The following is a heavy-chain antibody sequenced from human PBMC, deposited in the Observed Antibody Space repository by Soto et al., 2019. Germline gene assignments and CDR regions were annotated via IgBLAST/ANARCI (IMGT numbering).Heavy chain of an antibody. CDR1: GGTFVSSA. CDR3: AKKNPHGDSNKAWLDP. V-gene: IGHV1-69*01. Sequence: QVQLLQSGAELREPGSSVRVSCTPSGGTFVSSAFAWVRQAPGGKIEWLGGIIPILGSTKYAEKFLGAPTIRAEACSRTGYLELSSLTFDDTAVSFCAKKNPHGDSNKAWLDPWCQGNLVNVST. D-gene: IGHD2-8*01. J-gene: IGHJ5*02. CDR2: IIPILGST.